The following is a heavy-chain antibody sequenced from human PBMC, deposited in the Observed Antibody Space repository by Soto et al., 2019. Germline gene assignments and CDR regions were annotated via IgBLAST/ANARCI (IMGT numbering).Heavy chain of an antibody. V-gene: IGHV3-30-3*01. Sequence: PGGSLRLSCAASGFTFSSYAMHWVRQAPGKGLEWVAVISYDGSNKYYADSVKGRFTISRDNSKNTLYLQMNSLRAEDTAVYYCARLPSSSVTTGENWFDPWGQGTLVTVSS. D-gene: IGHD4-4*01. CDR3: ARLPSSSVTTGENWFDP. CDR1: GFTFSSYA. J-gene: IGHJ5*02. CDR2: ISYDGSNK.